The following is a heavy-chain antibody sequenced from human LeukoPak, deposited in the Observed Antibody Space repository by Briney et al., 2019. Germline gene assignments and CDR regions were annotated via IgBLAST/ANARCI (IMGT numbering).Heavy chain of an antibody. D-gene: IGHD6-13*01. CDR2: ISGSGGST. CDR3: ARRAQAPAGNYYYYFMDV. J-gene: IGHJ6*03. CDR1: GFTFSSYG. Sequence: GGTLRLSCAASGFTFSSYGMSWVRQAPGKGLEWASAISGSGGSTYYADSVKGRFTISRDNSKNTLYLQMNSLRAEDTAVYYCARRAQAPAGNYYYYFMDVWGKGTTVTISS. V-gene: IGHV3-23*01.